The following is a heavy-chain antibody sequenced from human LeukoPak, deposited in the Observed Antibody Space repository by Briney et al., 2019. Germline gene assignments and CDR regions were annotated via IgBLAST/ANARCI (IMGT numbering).Heavy chain of an antibody. V-gene: IGHV1-18*01. D-gene: IGHD2-2*01. CDR3: ARDRWDIVVVPAAIAPFDY. CDR2: ISAYNGNT. Sequence: GGSLRLSCAASGFTFSSYAMSWVRQAPGQGLEWMGWISAYNGNTNYAQKFQGRVTMTTDTSTSTAYMELRSLRSDDTAVYYCARDRWDIVVVPAAIAPFDYWGQGTLVTVSS. J-gene: IGHJ4*02. CDR1: GFTFSSYA.